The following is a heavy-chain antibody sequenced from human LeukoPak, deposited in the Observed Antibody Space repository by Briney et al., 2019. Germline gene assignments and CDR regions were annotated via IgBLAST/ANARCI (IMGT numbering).Heavy chain of an antibody. CDR2: IYYSGST. Sequence: SETLSLTCTVSAGSISSSSYYWGWIRQPPGKGLEWIGSIYYSGSTYYNPSLKSRVTISVDTSKNQFSLKLSSVTAADTAVYYCARHLVVAATVLDNWGQGTLVTVSS. J-gene: IGHJ4*02. CDR3: ARHLVVAATVLDN. D-gene: IGHD2-15*01. V-gene: IGHV4-39*01. CDR1: AGSISSSSYY.